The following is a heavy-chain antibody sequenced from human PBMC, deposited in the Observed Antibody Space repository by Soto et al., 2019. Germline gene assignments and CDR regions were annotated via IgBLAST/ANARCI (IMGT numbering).Heavy chain of an antibody. CDR1: GYTFRNFW. J-gene: IGHJ4*02. Sequence: GGSLRLSCAASGYTFRNFWMHWVRQTPGKGLEWVSRIKYDGSYTTYADSVKGRFTISTDNAKNTLYLQMNSLRAEDTAVYYCAKTDNLDHWGQGTLGTVSS. CDR3: AKTDNLDH. CDR2: IKYDGSYT. V-gene: IGHV3-74*01.